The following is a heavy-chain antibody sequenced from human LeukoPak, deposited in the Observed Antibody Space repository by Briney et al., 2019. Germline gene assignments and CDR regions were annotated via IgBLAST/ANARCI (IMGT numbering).Heavy chain of an antibody. CDR3: ARDHYDSSGYDAFDI. Sequence: GGSLRLSCAASAFTFSNYAMSWVRQAPGKGLEWVSTISNSDSSTYYADSVKGRFTISRDNSRNTLYLQMNSLRAEDTAVYYCARDHYDSSGYDAFDIWGQGTMVTVSS. CDR1: AFTFSNYA. D-gene: IGHD3-22*01. CDR2: ISNSDSST. V-gene: IGHV3-23*01. J-gene: IGHJ3*02.